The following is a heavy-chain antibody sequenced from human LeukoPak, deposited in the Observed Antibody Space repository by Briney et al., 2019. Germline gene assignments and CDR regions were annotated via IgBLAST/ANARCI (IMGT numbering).Heavy chain of an antibody. CDR1: GGSINSGVYY. J-gene: IGHJ6*02. CDR2: ISGSGST. V-gene: IGHV4-31*03. D-gene: IGHD3-10*01. Sequence: SQTLSLTCTVSGGSINSGVYYLTWIRQHPGKGLEWIGFISGSGSTYHNPSLKSRVTISVDTSKNQFSLKLSSVTAADTAVYYCARVRGYYYGSGSYRTPSYYYYYGMDVWGQGTTVTVSS. CDR3: ARVRGYYYGSGSYRTPSYYYYYGMDV.